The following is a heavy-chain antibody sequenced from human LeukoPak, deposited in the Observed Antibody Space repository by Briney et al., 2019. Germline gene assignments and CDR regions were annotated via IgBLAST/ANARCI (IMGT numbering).Heavy chain of an antibody. CDR1: GGTFSSYA. D-gene: IGHD4-17*01. Sequence: SVKVSCKASGGTFSSYAISWVRQAPGQGLEWMGRIIPILGIANYAQKFQGRVTITADKSTSTAYMELSSLRSEDTAVYYCARGGGTTVTLFDYWGQGTLVTVSS. CDR2: IIPILGIA. CDR3: ARGGGTTVTLFDY. V-gene: IGHV1-69*04. J-gene: IGHJ4*02.